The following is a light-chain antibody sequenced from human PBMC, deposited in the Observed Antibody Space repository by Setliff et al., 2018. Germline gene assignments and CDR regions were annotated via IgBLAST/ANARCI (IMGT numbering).Light chain of an antibody. CDR2: DVT. V-gene: IGLV2-14*01. J-gene: IGLJ1*01. Sequence: SALTQPAAVSRSPGQSITISCTGTSSDVGGYDYVSWNQQHPGKAPKLIIYDVTKRPSGVSSRFSGSKSGNTASLTISGLQAEDEADYFCSSYKNTNKNVFGTGTKVTVL. CDR3: SSYKNTNKNV. CDR1: SSDVGGYDY.